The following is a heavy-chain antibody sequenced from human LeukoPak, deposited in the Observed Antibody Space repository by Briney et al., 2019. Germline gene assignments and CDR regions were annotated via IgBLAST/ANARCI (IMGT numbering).Heavy chain of an antibody. CDR2: ISYDGSNK. Sequence: GGSLRLSCAASGFTFSSYGMHWGRQAPGKGLEWGAVISYDGSNKYYADSVKGRFTISRDNSKNTLYLQMNSLRAEDTAVYYCAKGQEGIEAAGSDYWGQGTLVTVSS. CDR1: GFTFSSYG. CDR3: AKGQEGIEAAGSDY. D-gene: IGHD6-13*01. V-gene: IGHV3-30*18. J-gene: IGHJ4*02.